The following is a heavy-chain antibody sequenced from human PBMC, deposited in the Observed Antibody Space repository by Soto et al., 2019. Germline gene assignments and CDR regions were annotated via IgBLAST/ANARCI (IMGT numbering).Heavy chain of an antibody. D-gene: IGHD4-17*01. CDR1: GGSISSYY. V-gene: IGHV4-59*01. J-gene: IGHJ4*02. CDR3: ARVDGGTVDY. CDR2: IYYSGST. Sequence: QVQLQESGPGLVKPSETLSLTCTVSGGSISSYYWSWIRQPPGKGLEWIGYIYYSGSTNYNPSLKSRVTISVDTSKNQFSLKLSSVTAADTAGYYCARVDGGTVDYWGQGTLVTVSS.